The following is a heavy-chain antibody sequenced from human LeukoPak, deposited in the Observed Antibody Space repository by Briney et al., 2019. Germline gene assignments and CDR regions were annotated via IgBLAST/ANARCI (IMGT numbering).Heavy chain of an antibody. J-gene: IGHJ3*02. Sequence: SETLSLTCTVSGGSISSYYWSWIRQPPGKGLEWIGYIYYSGSTNYNPSLKSRVTISVDTSKNQFSLKLSSVTAGDTAVYYCARRTLYDSSGYYSLIKDAFDIWGQGTMVTVSS. CDR2: IYYSGST. CDR1: GGSISSYY. V-gene: IGHV4-59*01. D-gene: IGHD3-22*01. CDR3: ARRTLYDSSGYYSLIKDAFDI.